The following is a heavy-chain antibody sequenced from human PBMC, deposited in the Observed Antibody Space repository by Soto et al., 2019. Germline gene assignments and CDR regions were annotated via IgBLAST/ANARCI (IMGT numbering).Heavy chain of an antibody. CDR1: GFTFSSYA. CDR3: AREGIVVVPRGFDY. V-gene: IGHV3-30-3*01. J-gene: IGHJ4*02. D-gene: IGHD2-2*01. CDR2: ISYDGSNK. Sequence: QVQLVESGGGVVQPGRSLRLSCAASGFTFSSYAMHWVRQAPGKGLEWVAVISYDGSNKYYADSVKGRFTISRDNSKNTLYLQMNSLRAEDTAVYYCAREGIVVVPRGFDYWGQGTLVTVSS.